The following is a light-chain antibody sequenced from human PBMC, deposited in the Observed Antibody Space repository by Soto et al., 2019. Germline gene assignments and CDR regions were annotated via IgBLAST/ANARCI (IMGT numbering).Light chain of an antibody. Sequence: EIVMTQSPATLSVSPGERATLSCRASQSVSSNLAWYQQKPGQAPRLLIYGASTRATGIPARFSGSGSGTEFTLTISILQAEDVAVYYWQQYNNWPRTFGQGTKVEIK. CDR1: QSVSSN. CDR2: GAS. CDR3: QQYNNWPRT. V-gene: IGKV3-15*01. J-gene: IGKJ1*01.